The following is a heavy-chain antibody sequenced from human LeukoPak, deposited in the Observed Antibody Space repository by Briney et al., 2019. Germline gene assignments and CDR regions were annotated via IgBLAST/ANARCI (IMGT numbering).Heavy chain of an antibody. CDR3: ARDLTRFDP. V-gene: IGHV3-11*04. CDR2: ISSDGYTI. Sequence: GGSLKLSCAASGFTFSDSYMAWIRQAPGKGLEWVSSISSDGYTIHSADSLRGRFTISRDNAKNSLYLLMNSLRVDDTAIYYCARDLTRFDPWGQGTLVIVSS. CDR1: GFTFSDSY. J-gene: IGHJ5*02. D-gene: IGHD3-9*01.